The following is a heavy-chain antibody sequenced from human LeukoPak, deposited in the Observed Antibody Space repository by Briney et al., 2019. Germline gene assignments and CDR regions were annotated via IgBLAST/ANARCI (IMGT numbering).Heavy chain of an antibody. V-gene: IGHV1-2*06. CDR3: ARDLSSTANWELDY. CDR2: VNSNSGDT. Sequence: ASVKVSCKASGYTFIHYFIHWVRQAPGQGPEWMGRVNSNSGDTEYAQNFQGRVTMTRDTTITTVYMELISLASDDTAVYYCARDLSSTANWELDYWGQGTLVTVSS. CDR1: GYTFIHYF. D-gene: IGHD7-27*01. J-gene: IGHJ4*02.